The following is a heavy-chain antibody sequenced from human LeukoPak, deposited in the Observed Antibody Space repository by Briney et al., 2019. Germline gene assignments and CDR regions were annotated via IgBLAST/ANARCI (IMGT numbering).Heavy chain of an antibody. V-gene: IGHV3-23*01. D-gene: IGHD3-10*01. CDR2: ISGSGGST. CDR1: GFTFSSYA. Sequence: GGSLRLSCAASGFTFSSYAMSWVRQAPGKGLEWVSAISGSGGSTYYADSVKGRFTISRDNSKNTLYLQMSSLRADDTAVYFCVRNFDSYNAFDIWGQGTMVTVSS. J-gene: IGHJ3*02. CDR3: VRNFDSYNAFDI.